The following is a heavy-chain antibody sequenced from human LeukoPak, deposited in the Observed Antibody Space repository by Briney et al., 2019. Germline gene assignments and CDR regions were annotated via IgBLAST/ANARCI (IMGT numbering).Heavy chain of an antibody. CDR2: IYYSGST. CDR1: GYSISSGYY. CDR3: ARDRWVEYCSGGSCYSGVDY. D-gene: IGHD2-15*01. J-gene: IGHJ4*02. Sequence: SETLSLTCTVSGYSISSGYYWGWIRQPPGKGLEWIGSIYYSGSTYYNPSLKSRVTILVDTSKNQFSLKLSSVTAADTAVYYCARDRWVEYCSGGSCYSGVDYWGQGTLVTVSS. V-gene: IGHV4-38-2*02.